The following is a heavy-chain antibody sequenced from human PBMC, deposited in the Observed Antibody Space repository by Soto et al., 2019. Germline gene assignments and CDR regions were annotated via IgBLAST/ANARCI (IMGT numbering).Heavy chain of an antibody. J-gene: IGHJ4*02. CDR3: VKSKNYYDSSGPFDY. CDR1: GSTFRTYT. CDR2: INSNGGST. Sequence: PGGSLRLSCSASGSTFRTYTMHWVRQAPGKGLEYVSTINSNGGSTYYADSVKARFTISRDNSKNTLYLQMSSLRTEDTALYYCVKSKNYYDSSGPFDYWGQGTLVTVSS. D-gene: IGHD3-22*01. V-gene: IGHV3-64D*06.